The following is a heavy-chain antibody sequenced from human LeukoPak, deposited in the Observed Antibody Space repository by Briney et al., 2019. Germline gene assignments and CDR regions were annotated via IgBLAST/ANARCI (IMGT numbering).Heavy chain of an antibody. D-gene: IGHD4-23*01. V-gene: IGHV3-43*01. CDR3: AKDLGGSLRWGFDY. CDR2: ISWDGGST. CDR1: GFTFDDYT. Sequence: GGSLRLSCAASGFTFDDYTMHWVRQAPGKGLEWVSLISWDGGSTYYADSVKGRFTISRDNSKNSLYLQMNSLRTEDTALYYCAKDLGGSLRWGFDYWGQGTLVTVSS. J-gene: IGHJ4*02.